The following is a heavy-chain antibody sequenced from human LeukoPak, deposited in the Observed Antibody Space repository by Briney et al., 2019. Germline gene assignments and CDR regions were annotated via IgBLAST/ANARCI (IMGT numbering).Heavy chain of an antibody. Sequence: PGGSLRLSCAASGFTFSSYWMSWVRQAPGKGLEWVANIKQDGSEKYYVDSVKGRSTISRDNAKNSLYLQMNSLRAEDTAVYYCARVAYYDYVWGSYRSFDYWGQGTLVTVSS. CDR1: GFTFSSYW. D-gene: IGHD3-16*02. J-gene: IGHJ4*02. V-gene: IGHV3-7*01. CDR2: IKQDGSEK. CDR3: ARVAYYDYVWGSYRSFDY.